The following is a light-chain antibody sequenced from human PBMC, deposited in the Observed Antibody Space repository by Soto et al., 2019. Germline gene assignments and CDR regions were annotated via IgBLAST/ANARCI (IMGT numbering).Light chain of an antibody. CDR2: AAS. Sequence: DIQMTQSQPSLFASIGDTVTITCRASQTLTTYLNWFQQTPGKAPKLLIGAASTLQSGVPSRFSGSGSGTDFPLTIRSLQPEDYATYLCQQKFSPLLTSGGGTKLEIK. CDR1: QTLTTY. J-gene: IGKJ4*01. V-gene: IGKV1-39*01. CDR3: QQKFSPLLT.